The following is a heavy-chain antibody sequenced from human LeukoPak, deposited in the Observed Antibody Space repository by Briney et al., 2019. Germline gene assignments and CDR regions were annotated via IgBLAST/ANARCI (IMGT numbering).Heavy chain of an antibody. V-gene: IGHV4-61*05. Sequence: PSETLSLTCTVSGGSISSSSSYWSWIRQPPGKGLEWIGYFYYSGSTNYKPSLKSRVTISLDTSKNQFSLKLSSVTAADTAVYYCARRTTSSRTGLYYFDYWGQGTLVTVSS. J-gene: IGHJ4*02. D-gene: IGHD1-7*01. CDR2: FYYSGST. CDR1: GGSISSSSSY. CDR3: ARRTTSSRTGLYYFDY.